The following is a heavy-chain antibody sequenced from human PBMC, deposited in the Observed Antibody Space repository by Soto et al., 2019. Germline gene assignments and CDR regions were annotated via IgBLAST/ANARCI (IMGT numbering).Heavy chain of an antibody. CDR2: IYHGGST. J-gene: IGHJ5*02. CDR3: ARVGPWVAYYDDSSPYSFGNWFDP. Sequence: KPSESLTLPGPVSGYSISSAYYSGWLRHPPGKGLEWIGSIYHGGSTYYNPSLNSRVTLSIDMTNNHVSLILNSVTAADTAVYYCARVGPWVAYYDDSSPYSFGNWFDPWGQGTLVTVSS. CDR1: GYSISSAYY. V-gene: IGHV4-38-2*02. D-gene: IGHD3-22*01.